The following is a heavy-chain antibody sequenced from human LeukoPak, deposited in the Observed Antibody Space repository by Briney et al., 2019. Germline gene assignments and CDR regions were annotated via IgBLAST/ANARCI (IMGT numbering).Heavy chain of an antibody. CDR3: ARGRSSGYYGSFDY. Sequence: PSETLSLTCAVSGGSISSGGYSWSWIRQPPGKGLEWIGYIYHSGSTYYNPFLKSRVTISVDRSKNQFSLKLSSVTAADTAVYYCARGRSSGYYGSFDYWGQGTLVTVSS. D-gene: IGHD3-22*01. CDR1: GGSISSGGYS. V-gene: IGHV4-30-2*01. J-gene: IGHJ4*02. CDR2: IYHSGST.